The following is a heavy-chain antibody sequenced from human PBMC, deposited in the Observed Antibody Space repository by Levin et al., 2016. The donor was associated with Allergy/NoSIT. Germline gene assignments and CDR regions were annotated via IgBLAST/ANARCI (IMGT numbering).Heavy chain of an antibody. J-gene: IGHJ4*02. CDR1: GFTFSSYS. Sequence: GGSLRLSCAASGFTFSSYSMNWVRQAPGKGLEWVSSISSSSSYIYYADSVKGRFTISRDNAKNSLYLQMNSLRAEDTAVYYCARANGEQQLGDFDYWGQGTLVTVSS. V-gene: IGHV3-21*01. D-gene: IGHD6-13*01. CDR2: ISSSSSYI. CDR3: ARANGEQQLGDFDY.